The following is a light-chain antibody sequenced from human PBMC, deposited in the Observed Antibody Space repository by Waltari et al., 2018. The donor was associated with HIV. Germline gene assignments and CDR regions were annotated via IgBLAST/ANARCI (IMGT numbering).Light chain of an antibody. CDR3: SSFAGTHKL. V-gene: IGLV2-8*01. CDR1: NSDISDYNY. J-gene: IGLJ2*01. CDR2: EVT. Sequence: QSALTQSPSASGSPGQSVNISCSGANSDISDYNYVSWYQQHSDRPPKLIIFEVTKRPSVVPDRFSCSKSGNTASLFVSGLQPEDEATYFCSSFAGTHKLFGGGTKLTVL.